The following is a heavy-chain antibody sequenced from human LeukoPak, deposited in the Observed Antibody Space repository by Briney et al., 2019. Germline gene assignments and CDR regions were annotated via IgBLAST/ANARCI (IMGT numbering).Heavy chain of an antibody. V-gene: IGHV4-59*01. CDR1: GGSISSYY. Sequence: SETLSLTCTISGGSISSYYWSWVRQPPGKGLEWIGYIYYSGNTNYNPSLNNRVTILLDTSKNQFSLKLYSVTAADTAVYYCASDRGVGYFQHWGQGTLVTVSS. D-gene: IGHD2-8*01. CDR3: ASDRGVGYFQH. J-gene: IGHJ1*01. CDR2: IYYSGNT.